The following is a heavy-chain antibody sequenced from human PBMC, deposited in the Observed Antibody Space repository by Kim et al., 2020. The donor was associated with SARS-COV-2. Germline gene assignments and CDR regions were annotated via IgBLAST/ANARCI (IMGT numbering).Heavy chain of an antibody. CDR2: ISSSGSTI. D-gene: IGHD4-17*01. CDR1: GFTFSDYY. V-gene: IGHV3-11*04. Sequence: LSLTCAASGFTFSDYYMSWIRQAPGKGLEWVSYISSSGSTIYYADSVKGRFTISRDNAKNSLYLQMNSLRAEDTAVYYCAREWMGAYGDLAEYDCWGQGTLVTVSS. J-gene: IGHJ4*02. CDR3: AREWMGAYGDLAEYDC.